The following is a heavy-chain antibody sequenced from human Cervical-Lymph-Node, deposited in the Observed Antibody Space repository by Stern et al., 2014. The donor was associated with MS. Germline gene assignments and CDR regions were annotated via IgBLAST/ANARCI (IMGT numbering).Heavy chain of an antibody. CDR2: IYPGDSDT. J-gene: IGHJ1*01. CDR1: GYTFNNYW. CDR3: ASLPGGIGYFPH. D-gene: IGHD2-2*01. V-gene: IGHV5-51*03. Sequence: VQLVQSGAEVKKPGESLKISCKGSGYTFNNYWIGWVRQMPGKGLEWMGIIYPGDSDTRYSPSFQGQVAISADKSISTAFLQWSSLKASDSAVYYCASLPGGIGYFPHWGQGTLVTVSS.